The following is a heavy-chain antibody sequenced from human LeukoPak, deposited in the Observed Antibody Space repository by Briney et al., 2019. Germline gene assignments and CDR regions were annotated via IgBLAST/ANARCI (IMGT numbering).Heavy chain of an antibody. Sequence: PGGSLRLSCAASGFTFSLCAMNWVRQAPGKGLEWVATIKGDGSEIYYVDSVKGRFTISRDNAKNSLYLQMNSLRAEDTAVYYCARDISEPSTPVIGGQGALVTVSS. CDR1: GFTFSLCA. CDR3: ARDISEPSTPVI. D-gene: IGHD1-14*01. J-gene: IGHJ4*02. V-gene: IGHV3-7*01. CDR2: IKGDGSEI.